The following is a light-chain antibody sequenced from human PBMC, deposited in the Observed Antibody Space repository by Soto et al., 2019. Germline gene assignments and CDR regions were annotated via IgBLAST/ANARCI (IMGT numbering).Light chain of an antibody. Sequence: DIVMTQSPDSLAVSLGERATINFKSSQTILYFSNNKNFLAWYQQKAGQPPKLLITWASTRESGVPDRFSGSGSGTDFTLTISSLQAEDVAVYYCQQYYNSITFGQGTRLEIK. CDR2: WAS. J-gene: IGKJ5*01. CDR1: QTILYFSNNKNF. V-gene: IGKV4-1*01. CDR3: QQYYNSIT.